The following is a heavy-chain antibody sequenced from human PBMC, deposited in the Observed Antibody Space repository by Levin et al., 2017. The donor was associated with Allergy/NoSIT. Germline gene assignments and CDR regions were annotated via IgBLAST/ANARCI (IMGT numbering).Heavy chain of an antibody. J-gene: IGHJ4*02. Sequence: GESLKISCAASGFTFSNYEMNWVRQAPGQGLEWVSYISDSGSPTYYADSVKGRFTISRDNAKNSLYLQMNSLRAEDTAIYYCARDSGYCTSSNCHNFDYWGQGTLVTVSS. V-gene: IGHV3-48*03. CDR2: ISDSGSPT. CDR3: ARDSGYCTSSNCHNFDY. D-gene: IGHD2-2*01. CDR1: GFTFSNYE.